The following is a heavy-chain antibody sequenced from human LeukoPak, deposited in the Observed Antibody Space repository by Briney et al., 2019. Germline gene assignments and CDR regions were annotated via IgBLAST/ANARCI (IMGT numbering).Heavy chain of an antibody. Sequence: GGSLRLSCAASGFTVSSNYMSWVRQARARGLEWVSVLYSGGSTYYAHSVKGRFTISRDNSKNTLYLQMNSLRGEDTAVYYCARRVAHSTVTPFDYWGQGTLVTVSS. D-gene: IGHD4-17*01. CDR2: LYSGGST. V-gene: IGHV3-66*04. J-gene: IGHJ4*02. CDR1: GFTVSSNY. CDR3: ARRVAHSTVTPFDY.